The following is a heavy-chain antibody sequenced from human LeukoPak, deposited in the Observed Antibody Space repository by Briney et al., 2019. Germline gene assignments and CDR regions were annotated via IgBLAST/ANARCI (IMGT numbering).Heavy chain of an antibody. Sequence: GRSLRLSCAASGFTFSSYAMHWVRQAPGKGLEWVAVISYDGSNKYYADSVKGRFTISRDNSKNTLYLQMNSLRAEDTAVYYCARAEIGYCSSTSCYMSWFGPWGQGTLVTVSS. CDR1: GFTFSSYA. V-gene: IGHV3-30-3*01. CDR3: ARAEIGYCSSTSCYMSWFGP. CDR2: ISYDGSNK. D-gene: IGHD2-2*02. J-gene: IGHJ5*02.